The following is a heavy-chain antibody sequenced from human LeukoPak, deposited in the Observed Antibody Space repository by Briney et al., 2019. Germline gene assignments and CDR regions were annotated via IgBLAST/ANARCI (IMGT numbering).Heavy chain of an antibody. CDR2: ISGSGGST. CDR3: ARDLSDDSSGELFDY. J-gene: IGHJ4*02. D-gene: IGHD3-22*01. V-gene: IGHV3-23*01. Sequence: GGSLRLSCAASGFTFSSYAMSWVRQAPGKGLEWVSAISGSGGSTYYADSVKGRFTISRDNSKNTLYLQMNSLRAEDTAVYYCARDLSDDSSGELFDYWGQGTLVTVSS. CDR1: GFTFSSYA.